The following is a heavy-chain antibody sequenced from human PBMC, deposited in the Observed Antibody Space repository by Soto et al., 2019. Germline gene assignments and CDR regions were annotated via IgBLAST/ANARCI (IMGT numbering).Heavy chain of an antibody. CDR3: ARDYYESGGYFDC. CDR1: GDNVSSNSAA. CDR2: TYYRSKWNT. J-gene: IGHJ4*02. V-gene: IGHV6-1*01. D-gene: IGHD3-22*01. Sequence: SPTLSLTCAISGDNVSSNSAAWNWIRQSPSRGLEWLGRTYYRSKWNTDYAVSVNSRITISPDTSKTQFSLQLKSVTPEDTGVYYCARDYYESGGYFDCWGQGNLVTVSS.